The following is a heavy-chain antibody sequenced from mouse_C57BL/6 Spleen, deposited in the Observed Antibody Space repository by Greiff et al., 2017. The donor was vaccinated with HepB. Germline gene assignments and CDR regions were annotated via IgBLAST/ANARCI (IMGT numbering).Heavy chain of an antibody. Sequence: VQLQQPGAELVRPGSSVKLSCKASGYTFTSYWMHWVKQRPIQGLEWIGNIDPSDSETHYNQKFKDKATLTVDKSSSTAYMQLSSLTSEDSAVYYCAREITTVPLDYWGQGTTLTVSS. V-gene: IGHV1-52*01. D-gene: IGHD1-1*01. CDR1: GYTFTSYW. CDR3: AREITTVPLDY. J-gene: IGHJ2*01. CDR2: IDPSDSET.